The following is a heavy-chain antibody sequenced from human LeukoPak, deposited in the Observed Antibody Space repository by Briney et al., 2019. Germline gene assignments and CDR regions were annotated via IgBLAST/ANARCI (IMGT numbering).Heavy chain of an antibody. CDR1: GGTFISYA. V-gene: IGHV1-69*05. Sequence: SVKVSCKASGGTFISYAISWVRQAPGQGLEWMGRIIPIFGTANYAQKFQGRVTITTDESTSTAYMELSSLRSEDTAVYYCARGPYGEFDYWGQGTLVTVSS. CDR2: IIPIFGTA. J-gene: IGHJ4*02. CDR3: ARGPYGEFDY. D-gene: IGHD4-17*01.